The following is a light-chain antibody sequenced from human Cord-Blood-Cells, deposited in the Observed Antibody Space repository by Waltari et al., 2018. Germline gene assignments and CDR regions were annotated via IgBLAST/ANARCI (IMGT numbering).Light chain of an antibody. CDR1: QSISSY. CDR2: AAS. Sequence: IQMTQSPSSLSASVGDRLTITCRASQSISSYLNWYQHKPGKAPKLLIYAASSLQSGVPSRFSGSGSWTDFTLTISSLQPEDFATYYCQQSYSTPPTFGQGTKVEIK. J-gene: IGKJ1*01. V-gene: IGKV1-39*01. CDR3: QQSYSTPPT.